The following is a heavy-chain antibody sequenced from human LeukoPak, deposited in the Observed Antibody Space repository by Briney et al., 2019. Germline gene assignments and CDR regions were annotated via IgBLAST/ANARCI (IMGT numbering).Heavy chain of an antibody. CDR1: GGTFSSYP. D-gene: IGHD2-15*01. J-gene: IGHJ4*02. CDR2: ITPIFGAA. Sequence: ASVKVSCKASGGTFSSYPFTWVRQAPGQGLEWMGEITPIFGAANYAQTFQGRVTITADESTSTAYMELSSLRSEDTAVYYCARTLADDDFDYWGQGTLVTVSS. V-gene: IGHV1-69*13. CDR3: ARTLADDDFDY.